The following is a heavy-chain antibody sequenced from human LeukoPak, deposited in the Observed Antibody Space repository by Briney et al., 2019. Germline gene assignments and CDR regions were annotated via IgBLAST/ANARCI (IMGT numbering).Heavy chain of an antibody. CDR2: INPNNGGT. CDR3: ARGARARWFGELFSSMDV. D-gene: IGHD3-10*01. Sequence: ASVKVSCKASGYTFTGYYMHWVRQAPGQGLEWMGWINPNNGGTNYAQKFQGRVTMTRDTSISTAYMELSSLRSEDTAVYYCARGARARWFGELFSSMDVWGKGTTVTVSS. J-gene: IGHJ6*03. CDR1: GYTFTGYY. V-gene: IGHV1-2*02.